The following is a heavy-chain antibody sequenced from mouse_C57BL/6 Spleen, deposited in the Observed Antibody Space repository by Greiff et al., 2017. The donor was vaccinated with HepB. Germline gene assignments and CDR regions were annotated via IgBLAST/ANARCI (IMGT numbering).Heavy chain of an antibody. V-gene: IGHV1-50*01. Sequence: QVQLQQSGAELVKPGASVKLSCKASGYTFTSYWMQWVKQRPGQGLEWIGEIDPSDSYTNYNQKFKGKATLTVDTSSSTAYMQLSSLTSEDSAVYYCAPISGKVWFAYWGQGTLVTVSA. D-gene: IGHD4-1*01. CDR1: GYTFTSYW. J-gene: IGHJ3*01. CDR2: IDPSDSYT. CDR3: APISGKVWFAY.